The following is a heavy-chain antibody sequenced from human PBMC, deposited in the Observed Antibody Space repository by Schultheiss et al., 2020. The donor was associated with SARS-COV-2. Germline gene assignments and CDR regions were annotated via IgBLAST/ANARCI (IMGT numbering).Heavy chain of an antibody. V-gene: IGHV3-53*01. Sequence: GGSLRLSCAASGFTVSSNYMSWVRQAPGKGLEWVSVIYSGGSTYYADSVKGRFTISRDNSKNTLYLQMNSLRAEDTAVYYCARDNIVVVPAASVSSVSSSWYSFDYWGQGTLVTVSS. CDR3: ARDNIVVVPAASVSSVSSSWYSFDY. J-gene: IGHJ4*02. CDR2: IYSGGST. CDR1: GFTVSSNY. D-gene: IGHD2-2*01.